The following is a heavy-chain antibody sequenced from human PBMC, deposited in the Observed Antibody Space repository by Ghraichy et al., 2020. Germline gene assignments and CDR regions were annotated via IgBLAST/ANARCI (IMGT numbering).Heavy chain of an antibody. CDR3: ARGHRPGYRSFRLDY. J-gene: IGHJ4*02. V-gene: IGHV4-59*01. Sequence: SETLSLNCTVSGGSINSYYWNWIRQPPGKGLEWIGYVYYSGDTNFNPSLRSRVTISVDTSKNQFSLKVTSVTAADTAVYYCARGHRPGYRSFRLDYWGQGTLVTVS. CDR2: VYYSGDT. D-gene: IGHD2-15*01. CDR1: GGSINSYY.